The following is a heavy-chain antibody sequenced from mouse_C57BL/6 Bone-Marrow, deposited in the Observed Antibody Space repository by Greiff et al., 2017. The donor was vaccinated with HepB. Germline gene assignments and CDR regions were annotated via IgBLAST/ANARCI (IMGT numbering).Heavy chain of an antibody. CDR1: GYTFTEYT. Sequence: QVQLQQSGAELVKPGASVKLSCKASGYTFTEYTIHWVKQRSGQGLEWIGWFYPGSGSIKYNEKFKDKATLTADKSSSTVYMELSRLTSEDSAVYFCARHEEGVRGSSVAWFAYWGQGTLVTVSA. V-gene: IGHV1-62-2*01. CDR2: FYPGSGSI. J-gene: IGHJ3*01. D-gene: IGHD1-1*01. CDR3: ARHEEGVRGSSVAWFAY.